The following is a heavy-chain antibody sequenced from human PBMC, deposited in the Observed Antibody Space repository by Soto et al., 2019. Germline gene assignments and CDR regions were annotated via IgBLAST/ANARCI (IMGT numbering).Heavy chain of an antibody. CDR3: ATGGGEVAGIFDH. J-gene: IGHJ4*02. V-gene: IGHV4-39*01. CDR2: IYYSGST. D-gene: IGHD6-19*01. CDR1: GGSISSSSYY. Sequence: QLQLQESGPGLVKPSETLSLTCTVSGGSISSSSYYWGWIRQPPGKGLEWIGSIYYSGSTYYNPSRQSRVTISVDTYMNQFSLKLSSVPAADTAVYYCATGGGEVAGIFDHWGQGTLVTLSS.